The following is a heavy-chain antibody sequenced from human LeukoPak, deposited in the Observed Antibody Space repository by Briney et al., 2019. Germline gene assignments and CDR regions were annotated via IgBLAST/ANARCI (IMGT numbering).Heavy chain of an antibody. CDR1: VYSISSGYY. Sequence: PSETLSLTCTVSVYSISSGYYWGWIRQPPGKGLEWIGSIYHSGSTYYNPSLKSRVTISVDTSKNQFSLKLSSVTAADTAVYYCAREVRLGGGTVVNIPPAFDIWGQGTMVTVSS. CDR2: IYHSGST. D-gene: IGHD4-23*01. J-gene: IGHJ3*02. CDR3: AREVRLGGGTVVNIPPAFDI. V-gene: IGHV4-38-2*02.